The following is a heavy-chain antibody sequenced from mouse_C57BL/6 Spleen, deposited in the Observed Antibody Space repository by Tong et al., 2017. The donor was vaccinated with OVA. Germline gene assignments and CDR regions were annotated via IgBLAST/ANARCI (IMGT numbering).Heavy chain of an antibody. CDR1: GYTFTSYG. D-gene: IGHD2-10*01. CDR2: IYPRSGNT. J-gene: IGHJ3*01. CDR3: ARTSYEGTQFAY. Sequence: VQLQESGAELARPGASVKLSCKASGYTFTSYGISWVKQRTGQGLEWIGEIYPRSGNTYYNEKFKGKATLTADKSSSTAYMELRSLTSEDSAVYYCARTSYEGTQFAYWGQGTLVTVSA. V-gene: IGHV1-81*01.